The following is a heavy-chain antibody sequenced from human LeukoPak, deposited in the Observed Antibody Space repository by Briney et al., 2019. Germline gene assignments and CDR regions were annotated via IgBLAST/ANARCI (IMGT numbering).Heavy chain of an antibody. CDR2: IYYSGST. D-gene: IGHD5-18*01. J-gene: IGHJ4*02. CDR3: ARAPYGGYSYGSPFDY. Sequence: TSETLSLTCTVSGGSISSYYWSWIRQPSGKGLEWIGYIYYSGSTNYNPSLKSRVTISVDTSKNQFSLKLSSVTAADTAVYYCARAPYGGYSYGSPFDYWGQGTLVTVSS. CDR1: GGSISSYY. V-gene: IGHV4-59*08.